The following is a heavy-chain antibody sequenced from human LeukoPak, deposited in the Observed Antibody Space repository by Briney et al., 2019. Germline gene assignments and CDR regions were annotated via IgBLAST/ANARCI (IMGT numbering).Heavy chain of an antibody. CDR2: ISGSGGST. J-gene: IGHJ4*02. V-gene: IGHV3-23*01. CDR1: GFTVSNNY. CDR3: AKDALNYYYDSSGYLGY. Sequence: PGGSLRLSCAASGFTVSNNYMRWVRQAPGKGLEWVSAISGSGGSTYYADSVKGRFTISRDNSKNTLYLQMNSLRAEDTAVYYCAKDALNYYYDSSGYLGYWGQGTLVTVSS. D-gene: IGHD3-22*01.